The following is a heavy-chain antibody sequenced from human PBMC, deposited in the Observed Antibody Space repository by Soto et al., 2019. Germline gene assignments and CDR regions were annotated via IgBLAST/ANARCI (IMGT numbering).Heavy chain of an antibody. CDR2: ISYDGSNK. Sequence: GGSLRLSCAASGFTFSSYGMHWVRQAPGKGLEWVAVISYDGSNKYYADSVKGRFTISRDNSKNTLYLQMNSLRAEDTAVYYCAKDLGYYDFGYGMDVWGQGTTVTVSS. CDR3: AKDLGYYDFGYGMDV. CDR1: GFTFSSYG. V-gene: IGHV3-30*18. J-gene: IGHJ6*02. D-gene: IGHD3-3*01.